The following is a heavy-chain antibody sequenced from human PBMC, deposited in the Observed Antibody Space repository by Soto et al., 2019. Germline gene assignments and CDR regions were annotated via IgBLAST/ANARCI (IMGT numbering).Heavy chain of an antibody. CDR3: ARGGHDSSADALDF. CDR2: ISAYNGNT. V-gene: IGHV1-18*01. CDR1: SYTFTSFG. J-gene: IGHJ3*01. D-gene: IGHD3-22*01. Sequence: QVQLVQSGAEVKKPGASVKVSCKASSYTFTSFGIIWVRQAPGQGLEWMGWISAYNGNTNHAQRVQGRVTMSTDTSTSTAYMELRSLRSDDTAVYYCARGGHDSSADALDFWGQGTMVTVSS.